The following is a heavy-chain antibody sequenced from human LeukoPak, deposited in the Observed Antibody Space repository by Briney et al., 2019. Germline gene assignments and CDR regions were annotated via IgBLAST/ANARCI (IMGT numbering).Heavy chain of an antibody. CDR1: GFTFGNFG. J-gene: IGHJ2*01. D-gene: IGHD3-10*02. CDR3: ARELVSSGTGYFDL. CDR2: ITGSTTWT. V-gene: IGHV3-23*01. Sequence: GGSLRLSCEASGFTFGNFGMTWVRQAPGKGLQWVSGITGSTTWTYYAASVKGRFTVSRDNSQNTLNLQMNSLRADDTAVYYCARELVSSGTGYFDLWGRGTLVTVSS.